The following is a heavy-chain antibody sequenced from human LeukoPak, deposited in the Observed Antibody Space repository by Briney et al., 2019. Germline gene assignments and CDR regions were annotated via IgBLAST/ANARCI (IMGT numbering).Heavy chain of an antibody. CDR2: ISYDGSNK. J-gene: IGHJ4*02. D-gene: IGHD3-22*01. V-gene: IGHV3-30*04. Sequence: PGRSLRLSCAASGFTFSSYAMHWVRQAPGKGLEWVAVISYDGSNKYYADSVKGRFTISRDNSKNTLYLQMNSLRAEDTAIYYCAKDKYHDSSGTFDYWGQGTLVTVSS. CDR1: GFTFSSYA. CDR3: AKDKYHDSSGTFDY.